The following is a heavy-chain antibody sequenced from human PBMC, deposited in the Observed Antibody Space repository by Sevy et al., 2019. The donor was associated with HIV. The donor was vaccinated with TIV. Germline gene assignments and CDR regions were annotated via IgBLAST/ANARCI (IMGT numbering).Heavy chain of an antibody. J-gene: IGHJ4*02. D-gene: IGHD3-22*01. Sequence: ASVNVSCKASGYGFTNYYIHWVRQAPGQGLEWMGVINPSGGSTSYAQKLQGRVTMTRDTSTSTVYMELSSLRSEDTAVYYCARVYYYDYSGPGYWGQGTLVTVSS. CDR1: GYGFTNYY. CDR3: ARVYYYDYSGPGY. CDR2: INPSGGST. V-gene: IGHV1-46*04.